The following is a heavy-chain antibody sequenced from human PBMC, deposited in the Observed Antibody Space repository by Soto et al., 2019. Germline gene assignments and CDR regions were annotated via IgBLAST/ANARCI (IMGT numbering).Heavy chain of an antibody. J-gene: IGHJ4*02. CDR2: FDPEDGET. CDR3: ATDMVGLWELPGY. CDR1: GYTLTELS. Sequence: SVKVSCKVSGYTLTELSMHWVRQAPGKGLEWMGGFDPEDGETIYAQKFQGRVTMTEDTSTDTAYMELSRVRSEDTAVYYVATDMVGLWELPGYWGQGTTVTVSS. D-gene: IGHD1-26*01. V-gene: IGHV1-24*01.